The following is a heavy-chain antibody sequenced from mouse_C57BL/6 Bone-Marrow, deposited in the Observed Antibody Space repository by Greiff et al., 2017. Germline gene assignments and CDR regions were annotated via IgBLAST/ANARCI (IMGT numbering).Heavy chain of an antibody. CDR3: ARSIYYYGSSYYFDY. Sequence: EVHLVESGGGLVQPGGSLSLSCAASGFTFTDYYMSWVRQPPGKALEWLGFIRNKANGYTTEYSASVKGRFTISRDNSQSILYLQMNALRAEDSATYYCARSIYYYGSSYYFDYWGQGTTLTVSS. CDR2: IRNKANGYTT. CDR1: GFTFTDYY. J-gene: IGHJ2*01. D-gene: IGHD1-1*01. V-gene: IGHV7-3*01.